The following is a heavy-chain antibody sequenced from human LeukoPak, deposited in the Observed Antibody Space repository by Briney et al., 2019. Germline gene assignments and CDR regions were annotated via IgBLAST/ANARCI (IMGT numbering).Heavy chain of an antibody. J-gene: IGHJ4*02. D-gene: IGHD1-26*01. CDR1: GFTFSSYG. CDR2: ISYDGSNQ. CDR3: ARDGIGPFPPLDY. Sequence: GRSLRLSCAASGFTFSSYGMHWVRQAPGKGLEWVAVISYDGSNQYYADSVKGRFTISRDNSKNTLYLQVNSLRAEDTAVYYCARDGIGPFPPLDYWGQGTLVTVSS. V-gene: IGHV3-30*03.